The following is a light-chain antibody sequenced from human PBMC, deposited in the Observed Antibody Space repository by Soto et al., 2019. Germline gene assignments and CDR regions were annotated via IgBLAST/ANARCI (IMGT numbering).Light chain of an antibody. Sequence: DIQMTQSPSSLSAFVGDRVTITCQASQDISTYVNWYQQKPGKTPNLLIYAASNLETGVPSRFXGSGSGTKFTLTISRLQSEDIGTYYCQQYDTLPVTFGPGTKV. V-gene: IGKV1-33*01. CDR1: QDISTY. J-gene: IGKJ3*01. CDR3: QQYDTLPVT. CDR2: AAS.